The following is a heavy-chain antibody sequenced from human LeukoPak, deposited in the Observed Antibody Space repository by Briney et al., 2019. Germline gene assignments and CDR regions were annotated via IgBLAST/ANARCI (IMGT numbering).Heavy chain of an antibody. J-gene: IGHJ4*02. CDR3: ARARVVVVTEFDY. V-gene: IGHV4-34*01. CDR1: GGPFSGYY. CDR2: INHSGST. Sequence: SETLSLTCAVYGGPFSGYYWSWIRQPPGKGLEWIGEINHSGSTNYNPSLKSRVTISVDTSKNQFSLKLSSVTAADTAVYYCARARVVVVTEFDYWGQGTLVTVSS. D-gene: IGHD2-21*02.